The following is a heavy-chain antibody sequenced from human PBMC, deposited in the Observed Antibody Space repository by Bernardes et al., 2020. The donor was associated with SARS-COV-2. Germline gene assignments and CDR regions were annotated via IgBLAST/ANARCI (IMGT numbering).Heavy chain of an antibody. V-gene: IGHV1-18*01. J-gene: IGHJ4*02. D-gene: IGHD3-10*01. CDR3: ARHRGDRFDY. Sequence: ASVKVSCKASGYTLTNYGISWVRQAPGQGLEWMGWINTDNGTTTYAQNLQGRVTMTTDTSTSTAYMELRSLRSDDTAVYYCARHRGDRFDYWGQGTLVTVSS. CDR2: INTDNGTT. CDR1: GYTLTNYG.